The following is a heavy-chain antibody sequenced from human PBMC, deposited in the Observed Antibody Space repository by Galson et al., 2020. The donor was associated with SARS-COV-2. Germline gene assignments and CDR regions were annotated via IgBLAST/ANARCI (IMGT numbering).Heavy chain of an antibody. CDR2: ITHSGST. CDR1: GGSFSGYY. D-gene: IGHD3-3*01. Sequence: SATLSLTCAVYGGSFSGYYWSWIRQPPGKGLEWIGEITHSGSTNYNPSLKSRVTISVDTSKNQFSLKLSSVTAADTAVYYCARGKPSNPTYYDFWSGYLVSQGWFDPWGQGTLVTVSS. J-gene: IGHJ5*02. V-gene: IGHV4-34*01. CDR3: ARGKPSNPTYYDFWSGYLVSQGWFDP.